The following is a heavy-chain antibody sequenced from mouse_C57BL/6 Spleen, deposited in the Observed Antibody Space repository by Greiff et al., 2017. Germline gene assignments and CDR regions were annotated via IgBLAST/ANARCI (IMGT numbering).Heavy chain of an antibody. CDR1: GYTFTEYT. CDR3: ARNGDGYYGSNPFAY. V-gene: IGHV1-62-2*01. D-gene: IGHD1-1*01. CDR2: FYPGSGSI. J-gene: IGHJ3*01. Sequence: QVQLQQSGAELVKPGASVKLSCKASGYTFTEYTIHWVKQRSGQGLEWIGWFYPGSGSIKYNEKFKGKATLTADTSSRTAYMQLSSLTSEDSAVYYCARNGDGYYGSNPFAYWGQGTLVTVSA.